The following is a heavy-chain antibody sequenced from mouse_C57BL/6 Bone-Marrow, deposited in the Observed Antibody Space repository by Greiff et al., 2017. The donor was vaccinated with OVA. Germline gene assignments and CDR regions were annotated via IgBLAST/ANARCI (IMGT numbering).Heavy chain of an antibody. D-gene: IGHD2-4*01. V-gene: IGHV1-22*01. CDR2: INPNNGCT. Sequence: VQLQQSGPELVKPGASVKMSCKASGYTFTDYNMHWVKQSHGKSLEWIGYINPNNGCTSYNQKFKGKATLTANKSSSTAYMGLRSLTTEDYAVYYCARRDGYDYTWFAYWGQGTLVTVSA. J-gene: IGHJ3*01. CDR1: GYTFTDYN. CDR3: ARRDGYDYTWFAY.